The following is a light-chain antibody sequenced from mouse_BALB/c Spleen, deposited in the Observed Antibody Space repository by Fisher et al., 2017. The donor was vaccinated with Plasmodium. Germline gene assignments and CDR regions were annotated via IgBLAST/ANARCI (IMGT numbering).Light chain of an antibody. CDR2: YSS. Sequence: DIVITQSPVTLSVTPGDSVSLSCRASQTVNNNLHWYQQKSHESPRLLINYSSQSISGIPSRFSGSGSGTDFTLIINSVETEDIGMYFCQHSNSWPLTFGAGTKLELK. V-gene: IGKV5-43*01. CDR3: QHSNSWPLT. CDR1: QTVNNN. J-gene: IGKJ5*01.